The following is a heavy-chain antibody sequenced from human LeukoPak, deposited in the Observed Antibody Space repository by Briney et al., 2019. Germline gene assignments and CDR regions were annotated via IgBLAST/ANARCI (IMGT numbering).Heavy chain of an antibody. CDR3: ASLLWFGVLSALFDY. Sequence: GGSLRLSCAASGFTFSSYSMNWVRQAPGKGLEWVSYISSSSSTIYYADSVKGRFTISRDIAKNSLYLQMNSLRAEDTAVYYCASLLWFGVLSALFDYWGQGTLVTVSS. D-gene: IGHD3-10*01. CDR1: GFTFSSYS. J-gene: IGHJ4*02. V-gene: IGHV3-48*01. CDR2: ISSSSSTI.